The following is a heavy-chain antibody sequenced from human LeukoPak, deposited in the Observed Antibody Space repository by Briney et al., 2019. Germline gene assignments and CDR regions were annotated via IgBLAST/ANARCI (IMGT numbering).Heavy chain of an antibody. J-gene: IGHJ3*01. CDR1: GGSISSYY. CDR3: ARAPTSSTSSSSPFDL. D-gene: IGHD2-2*01. V-gene: IGHV4-59*08. Sequence: SETLSLTCTVSGGSISSYYWSWIRQPPGKGLEWIGYIYYSGSTYYNPSLKSRVTISVDTSKNQFSLNLNSVTAADTAIYYCARAPTSSTSSSSPFDLWGQGTLVTVSP. CDR2: IYYSGST.